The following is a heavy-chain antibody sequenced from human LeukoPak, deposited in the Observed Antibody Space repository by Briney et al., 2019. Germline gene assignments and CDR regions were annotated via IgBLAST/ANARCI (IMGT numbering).Heavy chain of an antibody. CDR3: AADGGNLWSPYDY. J-gene: IGHJ4*02. CDR2: IVVGSGNT. V-gene: IGHV1-58*01. CDR1: GFTFTSSA. Sequence: GASVKVSCKASGFTFTSSAVQWVRQARGQRLEWIGWIVVGSGNTNYAQKFQERVAITRDMSTSTAYMELSSLRFEDTAVYYCAADGGNLWSPYDYWGQGTLVTVSS. D-gene: IGHD2-21*01.